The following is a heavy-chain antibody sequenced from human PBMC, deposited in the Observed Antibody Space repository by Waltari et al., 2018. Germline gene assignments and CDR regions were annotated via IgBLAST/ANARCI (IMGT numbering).Heavy chain of an antibody. Sequence: EVQLVESGGGVVQPGGSLRLSCAASGFTFDDYAMHWVRQAPGQGLEWVLLISGDGGSTYHADSVKGRFTISRDNSKNSLYLQMNSLRTEDTALYYCAKVGPRGYDSSGLFDYWGQGTLVTVSS. J-gene: IGHJ4*02. D-gene: IGHD3-22*01. CDR3: AKVGPRGYDSSGLFDY. V-gene: IGHV3-43*02. CDR2: ISGDGGST. CDR1: GFTFDDYA.